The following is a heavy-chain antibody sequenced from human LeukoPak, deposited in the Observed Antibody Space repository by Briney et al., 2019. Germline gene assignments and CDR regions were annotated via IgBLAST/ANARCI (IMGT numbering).Heavy chain of an antibody. J-gene: IGHJ4*02. CDR1: GFTFSSYG. CDR2: ISYDGSNK. CDR3: AKELYGGPWDPYHFDY. D-gene: IGHD4-17*01. V-gene: IGHV3-30*18. Sequence: GGSLRLSCAASGFTFSSYGMHWVRQAPGKGLEWVAVISYDGSNKYYADSVKGRFTISRDNSKNTLYLQMNSLRAEDTAVYYCAKELYGGPWDPYHFDYWGQGTLVTVSS.